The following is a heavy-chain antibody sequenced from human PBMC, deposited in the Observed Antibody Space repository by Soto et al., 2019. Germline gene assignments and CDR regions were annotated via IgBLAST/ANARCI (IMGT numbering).Heavy chain of an antibody. D-gene: IGHD2-8*01. CDR3: APTDFCTNSLCYPGIFHY. CDR1: GFTFSNYG. Sequence: QVQLVESGGGVVQPGRSLRLSCAISGFTFSNYGMNWIRQAPGKGLEWVAFISYDGSNIHFPDSVKGRFTISRDNPKSTLHLQMNSLRYNDTAVYNCAPTDFCTNSLCYPGIFHYSGKGTLFPVSS. V-gene: IGHV3-30*03. CDR2: ISYDGSNI. J-gene: IGHJ4*01.